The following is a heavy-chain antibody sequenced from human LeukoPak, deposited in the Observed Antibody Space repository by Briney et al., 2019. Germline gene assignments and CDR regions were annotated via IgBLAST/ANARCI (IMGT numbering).Heavy chain of an antibody. CDR3: ARDVSSVATAAPGHWGVDV. D-gene: IGHD6-13*01. CDR1: GYTFTGYY. Sequence: ASVRVSCKPSGYTFTGYYIHWVRHAPGQGLEWLGWINPNTGDKNYTQKFQGRVTATRDTSISTAYMELSSLRSDDTAVYYCARDVSSVATAAPGHWGVDVWGQGTTVTVSS. J-gene: IGHJ6*02. CDR2: INPNTGDK. V-gene: IGHV1-2*02.